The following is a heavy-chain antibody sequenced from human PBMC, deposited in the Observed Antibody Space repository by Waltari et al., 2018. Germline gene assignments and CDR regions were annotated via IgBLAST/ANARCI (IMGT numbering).Heavy chain of an antibody. J-gene: IGHJ4*02. V-gene: IGHV3-7*01. CDR2: IKQDGSEK. Sequence: EVQLVESGGGLAQPGGSLRLSCAASGLSFSNYWMTWVRQASGKGPEWLANIKQDGSEKDYMDSVKGRFTISRDNAKNSLYLQMNNLRVEDTAVYYCTRGGLDSSWYWRDWGQGTLVTVSS. D-gene: IGHD6-13*01. CDR3: TRGGLDSSWYWRD. CDR1: GLSFSNYW.